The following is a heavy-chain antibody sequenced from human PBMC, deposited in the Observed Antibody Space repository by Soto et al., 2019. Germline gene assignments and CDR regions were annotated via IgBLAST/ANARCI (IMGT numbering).Heavy chain of an antibody. J-gene: IGHJ6*02. Sequence: EVQLVQAGAEVKKPGESLKISCKGSGYSFTSYWIGWVRQMPGKGLEWMGIIYRGDSNTRYSPSLQGQVTISVDKAISTAYLQWSSLKATDTAMYYGARHAYDFWSGHPNPRYYYGMDVWGQGTTVTVSS. V-gene: IGHV5-51*01. CDR3: ARHAYDFWSGHPNPRYYYGMDV. CDR1: GYSFTSYW. CDR2: IYRGDSNT. D-gene: IGHD3-3*01.